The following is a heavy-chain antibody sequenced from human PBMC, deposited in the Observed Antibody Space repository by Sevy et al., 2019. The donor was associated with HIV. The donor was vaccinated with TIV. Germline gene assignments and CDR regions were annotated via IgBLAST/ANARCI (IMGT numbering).Heavy chain of an antibody. CDR2: ITWNSVIL. V-gene: IGHV3-9*03. CDR1: GFTFDKYA. D-gene: IGHD6-25*01. CDR3: AKSSFLPAAGNAYYFDY. Sequence: GGSLRLSCTASGFTFDKYAMHWVRQAPGKGLEWVSGITWNSVILGYADSVKGRFTISRDNARNSLYLEMKSLRAEDMALYYCAKSSFLPAAGNAYYFDYWGQGTLVTVSS. J-gene: IGHJ4*02.